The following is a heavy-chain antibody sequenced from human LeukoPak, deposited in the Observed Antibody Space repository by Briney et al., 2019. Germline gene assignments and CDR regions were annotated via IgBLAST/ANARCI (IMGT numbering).Heavy chain of an antibody. J-gene: IGHJ4*02. V-gene: IGHV1-46*01. CDR3: ARDKWGETPGIAAYYFDY. Sequence: GASVKVSCKASGYTFTSYYMHWVRQAPGQGLEWMGIINPSGGSTSYAQKFQGRVTMTRDMSTSTVYMELSSLRSEDTAVYYCARDKWGETPGIAAYYFDYWGQGTLVTVSS. CDR2: INPSGGST. CDR1: GYTFTSYY. D-gene: IGHD6-13*01.